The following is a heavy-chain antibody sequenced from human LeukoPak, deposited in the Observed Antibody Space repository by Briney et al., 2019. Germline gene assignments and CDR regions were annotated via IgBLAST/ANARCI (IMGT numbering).Heavy chain of an antibody. CDR2: IYYSGST. V-gene: IGHV4-59*01. D-gene: IGHD5-18*01. CDR3: ARGSSQLWDY. Sequence: SETLSLTCTVSGGSISSYYWSWIRQPPGKGLEWIGYIYYSGSTNYNPSLKSRVTISVDTSKNQFSLKLSSVTAADTAVYYYARGSSQLWDYWGQGTLVNVSS. J-gene: IGHJ4*02. CDR1: GGSISSYY.